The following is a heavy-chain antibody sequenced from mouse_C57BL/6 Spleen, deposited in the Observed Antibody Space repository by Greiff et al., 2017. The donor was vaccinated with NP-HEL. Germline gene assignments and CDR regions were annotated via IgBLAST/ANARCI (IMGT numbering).Heavy chain of an antibody. CDR3: ARFGYYGSSYVGYFDY. J-gene: IGHJ2*01. Sequence: QVQLQQPGAELVMPGASVKLSCKASGYTFTSYWMHWVKQRPGHGLEWIGEIDPSDSYTNYNQKFKGKSTLTVDKSSSTAYMQLSSLTSEDSAVYDCARFGYYGSSYVGYFDYWGQGTTLTVSS. CDR1: GYTFTSYW. V-gene: IGHV1-69*01. CDR2: IDPSDSYT. D-gene: IGHD1-1*01.